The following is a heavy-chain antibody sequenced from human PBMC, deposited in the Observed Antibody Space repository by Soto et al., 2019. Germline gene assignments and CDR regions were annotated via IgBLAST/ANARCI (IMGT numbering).Heavy chain of an antibody. V-gene: IGHV5-51*01. CDR1: GYSCTSYW. D-gene: IGHD3-3*01. CDR3: ARHVKAKSRITIFGVNYYGMDV. J-gene: IGHJ6*02. Sequence: PGESLKISCKGSGYSCTSYWIGWVRQMPGKGLEWMGIIYPGDSDTRYSPSFQGQVTISADKSISTAYLQWSSLKASDTAMYYCARHVKAKSRITIFGVNYYGMDVWGQGTTVTVSS. CDR2: IYPGDSDT.